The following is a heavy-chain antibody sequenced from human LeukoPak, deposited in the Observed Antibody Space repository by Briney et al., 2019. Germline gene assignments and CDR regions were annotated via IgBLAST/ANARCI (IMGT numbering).Heavy chain of an antibody. CDR3: ARDTLGGIMT. Sequence: GGSLRLSCAASGFTFSSYEMNWVRQAPGKGLEWVSCISSSGSTIYYADSVKGRFTISRDNAKNSLYLQMNSLRAEDTAVYYCARDTLGGIMTWGQGTLVTVSS. V-gene: IGHV3-48*03. CDR2: ISSSGSTI. CDR1: GFTFSSYE. J-gene: IGHJ5*02. D-gene: IGHD3-16*01.